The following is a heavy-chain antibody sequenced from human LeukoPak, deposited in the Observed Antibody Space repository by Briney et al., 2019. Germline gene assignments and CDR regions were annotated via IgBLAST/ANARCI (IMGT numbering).Heavy chain of an antibody. CDR2: INPNSGGT. Sequence: GASVKVSCKASGYTFTGYYMHWVRQAPGQGLEWMGWINPNSGGTNYAQKFQGRVTMTRDTSISTAYMELSRLRSDETAVYYCARARQQLVRKDYYYYMDVWGKGTTVTV. J-gene: IGHJ6*03. CDR1: GYTFTGYY. CDR3: ARARQQLVRKDYYYYMDV. D-gene: IGHD6-13*01. V-gene: IGHV1-2*02.